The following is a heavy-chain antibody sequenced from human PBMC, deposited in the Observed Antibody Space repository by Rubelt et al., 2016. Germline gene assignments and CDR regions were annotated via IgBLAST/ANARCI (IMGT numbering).Heavy chain of an antibody. CDR3: ARDPLPVRGVIMTPTH. V-gene: IGHV1-18*01. CDR2: ISAYNGNT. J-gene: IGHJ4*02. D-gene: IGHD3-10*01. CDR1: GYTFTSYG. Sequence: QVQLVQSGAEVKKPGASVKVSCKASGYTFTSYGISWVRQAPGQGLEWMGWISAYNGNTNYAQKRQGRVTMHTDTSTSTAYMELRSLRSDDTAVYYCARDPLPVRGVIMTPTHWGQGTLVTVSS.